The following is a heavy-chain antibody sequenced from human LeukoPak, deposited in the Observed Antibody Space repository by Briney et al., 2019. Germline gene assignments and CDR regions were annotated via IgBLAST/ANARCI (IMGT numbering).Heavy chain of an antibody. D-gene: IGHD4-11*01. CDR3: ARDLIRDYSNYPKENWFDP. J-gene: IGHJ5*02. CDR2: ISSSSSYI. V-gene: IGHV3-21*01. Sequence: GGSLRLSCAASGFTFSSYSMNWVRQAPGKGLEWVSSISSSSSYIYYADSVKGRFTISRDNAKNSLYLQMNSLRAEDTAVYYCARDLIRDYSNYPKENWFDPWGQGTLVTVSS. CDR1: GFTFSSYS.